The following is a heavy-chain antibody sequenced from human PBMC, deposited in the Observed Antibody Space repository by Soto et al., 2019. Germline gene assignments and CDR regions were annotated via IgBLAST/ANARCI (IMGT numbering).Heavy chain of an antibody. CDR3: ARFTYDLQPGTLGYYYYGMDV. Sequence: QVQLVESGGGVVQPGRSLRLSCAASGFTFSSYGMHWVRQAPGKGLEWVAVIGYDGSNKYYADSVKGRFTISRDNSKNTLYLQMNSLRAEDTAVYYCARFTYDLQPGTLGYYYYGMDVWGQGTTVTVSS. J-gene: IGHJ6*02. CDR1: GFTFSSYG. CDR2: IGYDGSNK. D-gene: IGHD3-3*01. V-gene: IGHV3-33*01.